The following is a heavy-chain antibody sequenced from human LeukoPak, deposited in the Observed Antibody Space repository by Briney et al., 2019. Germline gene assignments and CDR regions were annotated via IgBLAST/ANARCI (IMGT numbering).Heavy chain of an antibody. CDR2: IYTSGTN. CDR1: GGSITIASYY. J-gene: IGHJ6*03. V-gene: IGHV4-61*02. Sequence: SQTPSLTSTVPGGSITIASYYWSSTRHPAGKGMEWITRIYTSGTNNYNPSLKSRVTISVDTSKNQFSLKLSSVTAADTAVYYCARGPGHYYYYYMDVWGKGTTVTISS. CDR3: ARGPGHYYYYYMDV.